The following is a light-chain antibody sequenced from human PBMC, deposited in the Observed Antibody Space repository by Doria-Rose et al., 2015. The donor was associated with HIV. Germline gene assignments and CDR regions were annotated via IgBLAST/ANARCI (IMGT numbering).Light chain of an antibody. CDR2: DNN. V-gene: IGLV1-51*01. Sequence: SVVTQPPSVSAAPGQKVTISCSGSSSNIGNNYVSWYQQLPGTAPKLLIYDNNKRPSGIPDRFSGSKSGTSATLGITGLQTGDEADYYCGTWDSSLSAGVFGGGTKLTVL. CDR3: GTWDSSLSAGV. J-gene: IGLJ3*02. CDR1: SSNIGNNY.